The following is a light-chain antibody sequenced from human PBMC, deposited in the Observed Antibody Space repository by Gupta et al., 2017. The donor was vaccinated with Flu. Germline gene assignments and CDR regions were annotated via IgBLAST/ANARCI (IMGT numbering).Light chain of an antibody. CDR2: GKN. V-gene: IGLV3-19*01. CDR3: KSRDSSGTHRV. CDR1: SLRSYD. J-gene: IGLJ3*02. Sequence: SELPQHPAVSVALGQTVRITCQGYSLRSYDASWYQQKPGQAPVLVIYGKNNRPSGIPDRFSGSSSGNSASLTITGAQAEDEADYYCKSRDSSGTHRVFGGGTKLTVL.